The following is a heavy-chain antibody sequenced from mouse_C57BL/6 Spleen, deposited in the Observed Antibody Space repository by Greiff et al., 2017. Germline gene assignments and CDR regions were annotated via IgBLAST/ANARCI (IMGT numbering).Heavy chain of an antibody. CDR2: INPGSGGT. D-gene: IGHD1-1*01. CDR3: ARSGTTVVAWDFDY. CDR1: GYAFTNYL. V-gene: IGHV1-54*01. J-gene: IGHJ2*01. Sequence: QVQLQQSGAELVRPGTSVKVSCKASGYAFTNYLIEWVKQRPGQGLEWIGVINPGSGGTNYNEKFKGKATLTADKSSSTAYMQLSSLTSEDSAVYFCARSGTTVVAWDFDYWGQGTTLTVSS.